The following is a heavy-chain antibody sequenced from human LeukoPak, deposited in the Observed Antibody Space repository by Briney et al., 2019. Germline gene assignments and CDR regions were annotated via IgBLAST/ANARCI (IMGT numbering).Heavy chain of an antibody. D-gene: IGHD2-15*01. CDR1: GGSISSGSYD. Sequence: PSETLSLTCTGSGGSISSGSYDWSWIRQPAGKGLEWIGRIYTSGSTNYNPSLKSRVTISVDTSKNQFSLKLSSVTAADTAVYYCAREGCSGGSCYLYYFDYWGQGTLVTVSS. CDR3: AREGCSGGSCYLYYFDY. J-gene: IGHJ4*02. CDR2: IYTSGST. V-gene: IGHV4-61*02.